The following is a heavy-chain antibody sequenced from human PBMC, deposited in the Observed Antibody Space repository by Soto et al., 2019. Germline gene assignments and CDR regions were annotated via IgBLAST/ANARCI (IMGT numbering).Heavy chain of an antibody. D-gene: IGHD1-1*01. J-gene: IGHJ4*02. CDR1: GFTFSSYG. Sequence: GGSLRLSCAASGFTFSSYGMHWVRQAPGKGLEWVAVISYDGSNKYYADSVKGRFTISRDNSKNTLYLQMSSLRAEDTAVYYYAKSVYNWNDGFFDYWGQGTLVTVSS. CDR3: AKSVYNWNDGFFDY. V-gene: IGHV3-30*18. CDR2: ISYDGSNK.